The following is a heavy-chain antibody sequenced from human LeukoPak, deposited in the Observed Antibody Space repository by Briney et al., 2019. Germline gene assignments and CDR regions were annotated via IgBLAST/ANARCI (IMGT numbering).Heavy chain of an antibody. D-gene: IGHD2-2*01. Sequence: GGSLRLSCAASGFTFSDYYMSWIRQAPGKGLEWVSAISGSGGSTYYADSVKGRFTISRDNSKNTLYLQMNSLRAEDTAVYYCAKEGVVVPAVYYFDYWGQGTLVTVSS. CDR1: GFTFSDYY. CDR3: AKEGVVVPAVYYFDY. V-gene: IGHV3-23*01. J-gene: IGHJ4*02. CDR2: ISGSGGST.